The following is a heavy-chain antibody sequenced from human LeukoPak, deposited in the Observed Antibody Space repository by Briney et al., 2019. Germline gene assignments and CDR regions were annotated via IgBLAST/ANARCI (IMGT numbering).Heavy chain of an antibody. CDR3: ARIVVVPAAINSRYHNNWFDP. V-gene: IGHV1-8*01. Sequence: GASVKVSCKASGYTLTSYDINWVRQATGQGLEWMGWMNPNSGNTGYAQKFQGRVTMTRNTSISTAYMELSSLRSEDTAVYYCARIVVVPAAINSRYHNNWFDPWGQGTLVTVSS. D-gene: IGHD2-2*02. CDR2: MNPNSGNT. CDR1: GYTLTSYD. J-gene: IGHJ5*02.